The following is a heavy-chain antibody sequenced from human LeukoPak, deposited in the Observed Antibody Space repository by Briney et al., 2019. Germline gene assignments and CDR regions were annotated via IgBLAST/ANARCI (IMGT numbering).Heavy chain of an antibody. CDR2: ISSDGSNK. CDR1: GFTFSYYA. Sequence: GRFLRLSCAASGFTFSYYAMHWVRQAPGKGLEWVAFISSDGSNKSYADSMKGRFTISRDNSKNTLYLQMTSLRGEDTAMYYCAREGTARDPFDIWGQGTMVTVFS. CDR3: AREGTARDPFDI. V-gene: IGHV3-30-3*01. J-gene: IGHJ3*02. D-gene: IGHD2-21*02.